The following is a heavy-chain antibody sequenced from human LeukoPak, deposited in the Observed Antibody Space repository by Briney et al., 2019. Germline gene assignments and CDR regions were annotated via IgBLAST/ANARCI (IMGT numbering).Heavy chain of an antibody. D-gene: IGHD6-19*01. J-gene: IGHJ4*02. V-gene: IGHV3-23*01. CDR1: GFTFSDYY. Sequence: GGSLRLSCAASGFTFSDYYMSWIRQAPGKGLEWVSAISGSGGSTYYADSVKGRFTISRDNSKNTLYLQMNSLRAEDTAVYYCARGGGEQWLSLDYWGQGTLVTVSS. CDR3: ARGGGEQWLSLDY. CDR2: ISGSGGST.